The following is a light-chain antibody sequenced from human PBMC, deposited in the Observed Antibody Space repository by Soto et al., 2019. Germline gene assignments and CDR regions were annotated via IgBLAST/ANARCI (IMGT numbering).Light chain of an antibody. V-gene: IGKV3-20*01. CDR3: QQYCSSPPVWT. Sequence: EMVLTQSPGTLSLSPGERTTLSCRASQSVSSSYLARYQQKPGQAPRLLIYGASSRVTGIPDMVSGSGSETDFTLTISRLEFEDFAVYYCQQYCSSPPVWTFGQGAKVEFK. J-gene: IGKJ1*01. CDR1: QSVSSSY. CDR2: GAS.